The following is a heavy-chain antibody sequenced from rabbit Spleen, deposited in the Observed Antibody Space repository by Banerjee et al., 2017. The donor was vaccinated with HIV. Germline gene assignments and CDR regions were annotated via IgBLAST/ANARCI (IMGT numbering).Heavy chain of an antibody. CDR1: GFSFSSSYW. Sequence: QEQLEESGGGLVQPEGSLALTCRASGFSFSSSYWICWVRQAPGKGLELIACIYTSSGNTYYANWVNGRFTISSHNAQNTLYLQLSSLTAADTATYFCVRDQAGDADYGPYYLNLWGQGTLVTVS. J-gene: IGHJ4*01. CDR2: IYTSSGNT. V-gene: IGHV1S45*01. D-gene: IGHD2-1*01. CDR3: VRDQAGDADYGPYYLNL.